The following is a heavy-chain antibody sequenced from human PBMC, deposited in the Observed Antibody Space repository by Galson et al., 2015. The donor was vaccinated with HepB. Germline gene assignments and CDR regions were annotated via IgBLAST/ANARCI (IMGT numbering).Heavy chain of an antibody. V-gene: IGHV3-21*01. J-gene: IGHJ4*02. CDR1: GFTFSAFT. D-gene: IGHD1-26*01. CDR2: ISSDSYHI. Sequence: SLRLSCAASGFTFSAFTMNWVRQAPGKGLDWVSSISSDSYHIYYPDSLKGRFTVSRDNAKNSLYLQMDSLRGDDTAVYYCARSYRGSPYFEYWGLGTLVTVSS. CDR3: ARSYRGSPYFEY.